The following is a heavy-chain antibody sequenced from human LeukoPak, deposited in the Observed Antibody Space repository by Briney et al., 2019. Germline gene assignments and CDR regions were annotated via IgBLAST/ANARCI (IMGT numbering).Heavy chain of an antibody. Sequence: SGGSLRLSCAAPGFTFSGYGMHWVRQAPGKGLEWVAFTRYDGSNKYYADSVKGRFTISRDNSENTLYLQMNSLRAEDTAVYYCAKDQLWFGELFPYDYWGQGTLVTVSS. CDR1: GFTFSGYG. V-gene: IGHV3-30*02. CDR3: AKDQLWFGELFPYDY. CDR2: TRYDGSNK. J-gene: IGHJ4*02. D-gene: IGHD3-10*01.